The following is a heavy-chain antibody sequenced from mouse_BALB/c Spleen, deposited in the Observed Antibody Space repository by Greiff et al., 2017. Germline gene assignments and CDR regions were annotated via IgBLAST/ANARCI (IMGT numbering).Heavy chain of an antibody. V-gene: IGHV1S34*01. Sequence: ASGYSFTGYYMHWVKQSHGKSLEWIGYISCYNGATSYNQKFKGKATFTVDTSSRTAYMQFNSLTSEDSAVYYCARAYYGNPWFAYWGQGTLVTVSA. J-gene: IGHJ3*01. CDR1: GYSFTGYY. CDR3: ARAYYGNPWFAY. CDR2: ISCYNGAT. D-gene: IGHD2-10*01.